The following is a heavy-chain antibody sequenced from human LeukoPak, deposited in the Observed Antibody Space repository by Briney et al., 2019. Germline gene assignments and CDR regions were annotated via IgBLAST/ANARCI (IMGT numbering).Heavy chain of an antibody. CDR3: AELGITMIGGV. V-gene: IGHV3-48*03. Sequence: GGSLRLSCAASGFTFSSYEMNWVRQAPGKGLEWVSYISSSGSTIYYADSVKGRFTISRENAKNSLYLKMKSLRAEDTAVYYCAELGITMIGGVWGKGTTVTISS. CDR1: GFTFSSYE. D-gene: IGHD3-10*02. CDR2: ISSSGSTI. J-gene: IGHJ6*04.